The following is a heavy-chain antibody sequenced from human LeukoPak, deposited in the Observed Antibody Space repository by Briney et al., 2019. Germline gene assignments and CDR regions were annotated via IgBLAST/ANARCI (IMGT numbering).Heavy chain of an antibody. J-gene: IGHJ4*02. CDR3: ARVDYYGSGSWLVDY. CDR2: INHSGST. D-gene: IGHD3-10*01. Sequence: SETLSLTCAVYGGSFSGYYWSWIRQPPGKGLEWIGEINHSGSTNYNPSLKSRVTMSVDTSKNQFSLKLSSVTAADTAVYYCARVDYYGSGSWLVDYWGQGTLVTVSS. CDR1: GGSFSGYY. V-gene: IGHV4-34*01.